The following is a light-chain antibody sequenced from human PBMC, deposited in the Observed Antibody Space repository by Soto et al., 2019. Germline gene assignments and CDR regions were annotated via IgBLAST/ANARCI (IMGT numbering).Light chain of an antibody. Sequence: DIQMTQSPSSLSASVGDRVTLTCRASQGISNDLAWYQQKPGKAPKRLIYAASSLQSGVPSRFSGSGSGTEFTLTISSLQPEDLATYYCLQHNTYPLTFGPGTKVDIK. CDR2: AAS. CDR1: QGISND. J-gene: IGKJ3*01. CDR3: LQHNTYPLT. V-gene: IGKV1-17*01.